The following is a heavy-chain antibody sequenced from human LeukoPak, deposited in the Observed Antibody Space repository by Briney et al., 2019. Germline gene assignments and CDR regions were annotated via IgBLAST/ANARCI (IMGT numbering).Heavy chain of an antibody. D-gene: IGHD3-22*01. J-gene: IGHJ4*02. CDR3: ARASGFYDSGGYYSGFDC. V-gene: IGHV4-61*02. Sequence: ASETLSLTCTVSGGSIWSGNYYWNWIRQPAGKGLEWIGRIYTSGSTNYNPSLKSRVIMSLDTSKNQVSLKLSSVTAADTAVYYCARASGFYDSGGYYSGFDCWGQGARVTVSS. CDR1: GGSIWSGNYY. CDR2: IYTSGST.